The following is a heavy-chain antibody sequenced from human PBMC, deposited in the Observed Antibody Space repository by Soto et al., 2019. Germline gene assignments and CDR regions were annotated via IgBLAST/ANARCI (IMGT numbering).Heavy chain of an antibody. CDR2: IIPIFGTA. D-gene: IGHD2-21*02. J-gene: IGHJ4*02. Sequence: GASVKVSCKASGGTFSSYAISWVRQAPGQGLEWMGGIIPIFGTANYAQKFQGRVTITADESTSTAYMELSSLRSEDTAVYYCARRRTLARRGRPYCGGDCSPWYFDYWGQGTLVTVSS. CDR1: GGTFSSYA. CDR3: ARRRTLARRGRPYCGGDCSPWYFDY. V-gene: IGHV1-69*13.